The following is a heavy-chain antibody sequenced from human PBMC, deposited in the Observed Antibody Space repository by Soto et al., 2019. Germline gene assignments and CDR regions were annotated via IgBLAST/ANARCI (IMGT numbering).Heavy chain of an antibody. CDR2: ISWNSGSI. CDR3: EKDIGEDIVAADY. CDR1: VLTFHDYA. V-gene: IGHV3-9*01. J-gene: IGHJ4*02. Sequence: GGSMRLSCAASVLTFHDYAMHWVRQGPGKGLEWVSGISWNSGSIGYADSVKGRFTISRDNAKNSLYLQMNSLRAEDTALYYSEKDIGEDIVAADYWGQGTMVTVSS. D-gene: IGHD5-12*01.